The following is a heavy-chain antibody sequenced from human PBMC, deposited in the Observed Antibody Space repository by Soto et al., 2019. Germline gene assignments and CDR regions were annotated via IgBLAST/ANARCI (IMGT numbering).Heavy chain of an antibody. V-gene: IGHV3-7*01. CDR1: GFTFSSYW. D-gene: IGHD1-1*01. CDR2: INQDGNED. CDR3: ARTGDGHHDFLDY. Sequence: GGSLSLSCSASGFTFSSYWRNWVRQAPGKGLEWVANINQDGNEDNLLDSVKGRFTISRDNAKNSLFLQMNSLRVDDTAVYYCARTGDGHHDFLDYWGQGALVTVSS. J-gene: IGHJ4*02.